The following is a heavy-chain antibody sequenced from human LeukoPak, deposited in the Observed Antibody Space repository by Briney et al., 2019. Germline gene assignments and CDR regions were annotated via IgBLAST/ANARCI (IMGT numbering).Heavy chain of an antibody. D-gene: IGHD3-3*01. V-gene: IGHV3-66*03. J-gene: IGHJ4*02. Sequence: GGSLRLSCAASGFTVSSNCMSWVRQAPGKGLEWVSVIYSSGNTYYADSVKGRFTISRDNSKNTLYLQMNSLRAGDTAVYYCAREPRPANDFWSGYPYYFDCWGQGTLVTVSS. CDR1: GFTVSSNC. CDR2: IYSSGNT. CDR3: AREPRPANDFWSGYPYYFDC.